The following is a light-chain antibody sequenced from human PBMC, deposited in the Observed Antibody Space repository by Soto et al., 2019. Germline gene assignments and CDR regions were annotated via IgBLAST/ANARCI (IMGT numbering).Light chain of an antibody. CDR1: QSVSSSY. CDR2: GAS. V-gene: IGKV3-20*01. Sequence: EIMFTQSPCTLSLSPGERATLSCRASQSVSSSYLAWYQQKPGQAPRLLIHGASSRATGIPDRFSGSGSGTDFTLTISRLEPEDFAVYYCQQYGSSPPITFGQGRLL. CDR3: QQYGSSPPIT. J-gene: IGKJ5*01.